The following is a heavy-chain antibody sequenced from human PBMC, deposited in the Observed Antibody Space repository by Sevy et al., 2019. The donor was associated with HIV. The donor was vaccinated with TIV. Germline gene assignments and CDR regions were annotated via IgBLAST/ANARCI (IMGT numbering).Heavy chain of an antibody. CDR2: ISSSSSYI. J-gene: IGHJ1*01. V-gene: IGHV3-21*01. CDR1: GFTFSSYS. Sequence: GGSLRLSCAASGFTFSSYSMNWVRQAPGKGLEWVSSISSSSSYIYYADSVKGRLTTSRDNAKNSLYLQMNSLRAEDTAVYYCARVEMYIVISWGQGTLVTVSS. CDR3: ARVEMYIVIS. D-gene: IGHD2-15*01.